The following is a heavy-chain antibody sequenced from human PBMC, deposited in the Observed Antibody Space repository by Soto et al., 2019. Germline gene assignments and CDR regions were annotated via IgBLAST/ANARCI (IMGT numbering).Heavy chain of an antibody. CDR1: GGSISSSSYY. CDR2: IYYSGST. D-gene: IGHD3-10*01. V-gene: IGHV4-39*01. CDR3: ARLYGSGSHFDY. Sequence: QLQLQESGPGLVKPSETLSLTCTVSGGSISSSSYYWGWIRQPPGKGLEWIGSIYYSGSTYYNPSLKSRVTISVDTSKNQFSLKLSSVTAADTAVYYCARLYGSGSHFDYWGQGTLVTVSS. J-gene: IGHJ4*02.